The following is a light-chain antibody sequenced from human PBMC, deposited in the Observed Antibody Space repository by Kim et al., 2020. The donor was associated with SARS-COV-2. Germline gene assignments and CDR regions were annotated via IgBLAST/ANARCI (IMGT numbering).Light chain of an antibody. V-gene: IGLV3-19*01. Sequence: ALGQRVRITCQGDSLRKYYASWYQQKPGQAPILVIYGKNNRPSGIPDRFSGSSSGDTVSLTITGAQAEDEADYYCYSRDSGDHLVFGGGTKVTVL. CDR3: YSRDSGDHLV. J-gene: IGLJ2*01. CDR1: SLRKYY. CDR2: GKN.